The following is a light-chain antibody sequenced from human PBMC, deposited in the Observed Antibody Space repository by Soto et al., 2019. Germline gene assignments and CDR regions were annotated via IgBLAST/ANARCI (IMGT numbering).Light chain of an antibody. Sequence: EIVLTQSPGTLSLSPGERATLSCRASQSVSSSYLAWYQQKPGQAPRLLIYGASSRATGIPDRFSGSGSGTDFTLTISRLEPEDFAVYYCQQFGSSLYTFGRGTKLESK. CDR2: GAS. J-gene: IGKJ2*01. CDR1: QSVSSSY. CDR3: QQFGSSLYT. V-gene: IGKV3-20*01.